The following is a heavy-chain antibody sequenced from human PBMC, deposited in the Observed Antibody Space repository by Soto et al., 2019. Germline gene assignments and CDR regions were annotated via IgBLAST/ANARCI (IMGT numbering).Heavy chain of an antibody. D-gene: IGHD3-3*01. CDR3: VRVPLYFDFLSDYHIADCFDY. CDR2: IHHSGST. V-gene: IGHV4-31*03. CDR1: GGSISSGGYY. J-gene: IGHJ4*02. Sequence: QVQLQESGPGLVRPSQSLSLTCTVSGGSISSGGYYWSWIRQHPGKGLEWIVYIHHSGSTYYNPSLKSRATISVDRSKTEFALEVTAATAADAAVYYCVRVPLYFDFLSDYHIADCFDYWGQGNLVTVSS.